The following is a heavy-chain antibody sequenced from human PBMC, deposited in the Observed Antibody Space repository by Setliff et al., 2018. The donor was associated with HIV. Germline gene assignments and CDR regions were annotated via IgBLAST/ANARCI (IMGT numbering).Heavy chain of an antibody. Sequence: SVKVPCKASGDIINRYAISWVRQAPGQGLEWMGGIIPLFGVANYAQMFQGRVTFTADESTRTAYMELSSLRSEDTAVYCCARVPEIQLSGLVTSWGAFDVWGQGTRVTVSS. J-gene: IGHJ3*01. CDR2: IIPLFGVA. CDR1: GDIINRYA. CDR3: ARVPEIQLSGLVTSWGAFDV. V-gene: IGHV1-69*13. D-gene: IGHD3-3*01.